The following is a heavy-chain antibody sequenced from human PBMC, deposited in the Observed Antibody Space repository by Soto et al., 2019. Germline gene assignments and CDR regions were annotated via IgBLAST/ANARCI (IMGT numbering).Heavy chain of an antibody. D-gene: IGHD6-19*01. Sequence: PGGSLRLSCAASGFTFSSYGMHWVRQAPGKGLEWVAVISYDGSNKYYADSVKGRFTISRDNSKNTLYLQMNSLRAEDTAVYYCAKDQGGVAGHYYYGMDVWGQGATVTVSS. V-gene: IGHV3-30*18. CDR3: AKDQGGVAGHYYYGMDV. J-gene: IGHJ6*02. CDR2: ISYDGSNK. CDR1: GFTFSSYG.